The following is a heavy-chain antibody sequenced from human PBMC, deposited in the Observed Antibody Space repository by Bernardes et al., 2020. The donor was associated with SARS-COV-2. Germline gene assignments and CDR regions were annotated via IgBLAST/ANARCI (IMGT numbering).Heavy chain of an antibody. J-gene: IGHJ4*02. CDR2: IIPIFGTA. CDR3: ARVGRQQLAPTPGLRHPLDY. V-gene: IGHV1-69*13. Sequence: SVKVSCKASGGTFSSYAISWVRQAPGQGLEWMGGIIPIFGTANYAQKFQGRVTITADESTSTAYMELSSLRSEDTAVYYCARVGRQQLAPTPGLRHPLDYWGQGTLVTVSS. CDR1: GGTFSSYA. D-gene: IGHD6-13*01.